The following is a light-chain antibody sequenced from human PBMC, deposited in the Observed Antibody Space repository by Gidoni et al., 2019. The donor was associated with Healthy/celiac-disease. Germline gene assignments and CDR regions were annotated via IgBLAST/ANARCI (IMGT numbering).Light chain of an antibody. CDR3: QQRSNWLPLT. J-gene: IGKJ4*01. CDR1: QSVSSY. CDR2: DAS. V-gene: IGKV3-11*01. Sequence: IVLTQSPATLSLSPGERATLSCRASQSVSSYLAWYQQKPVQAPRLLIYDASNRATGIPARFSGSGSGTDFTLTISSLEPEDFAVYYCQQRSNWLPLTFGGGTKVEIK.